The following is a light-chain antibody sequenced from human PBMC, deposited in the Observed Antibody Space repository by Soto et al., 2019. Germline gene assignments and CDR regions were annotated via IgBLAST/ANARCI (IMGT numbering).Light chain of an antibody. CDR1: QSLVHSDGNTY. J-gene: IGKJ1*01. V-gene: IGKV2-30*02. Sequence: DIVMTQSPLSLPVTLGQPASISCRASQSLVHSDGNTYLNWHQQRPGQSPRRLIYRVSNRDSGVPDRFSGSGSATDFTLKISRVEAEDVGVYYCMQGTYRRTFGQGTKVEIK. CDR3: MQGTYRRT. CDR2: RVS.